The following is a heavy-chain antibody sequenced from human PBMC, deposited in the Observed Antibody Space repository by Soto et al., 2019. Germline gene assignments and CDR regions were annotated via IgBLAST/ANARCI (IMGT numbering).Heavy chain of an antibody. D-gene: IGHD5-18*01. V-gene: IGHV3-23*01. CDR1: GFTFSSYA. Sequence: GGSLRLSCAASGFTFSSYAMSWVRQAPGKGLEWVSAISGSGGSTYYADSVKGRFTISRDNSKNTLYLQMNSLRAEDTAVYYCAKDGEPHTAIEYCFDYWGQGTLVTVSS. J-gene: IGHJ4*02. CDR3: AKDGEPHTAIEYCFDY. CDR2: ISGSGGST.